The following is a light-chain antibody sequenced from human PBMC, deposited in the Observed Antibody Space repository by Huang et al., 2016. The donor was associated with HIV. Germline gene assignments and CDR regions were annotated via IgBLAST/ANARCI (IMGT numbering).Light chain of an antibody. V-gene: IGKV1-33*01. J-gene: IGKJ2*01. CDR3: QQYDGLPYT. CDR2: DAS. Sequence: DIQMTQSPSSLSTFIGYKVTITCQASQDIGNYLNWYQQRPGKAPKLLIYDASSLETGVTSRFSGGGAGTTFTVTITNLRPEDVATYYCQQYDGLPYTFGQGTLIEI. CDR1: QDIGNY.